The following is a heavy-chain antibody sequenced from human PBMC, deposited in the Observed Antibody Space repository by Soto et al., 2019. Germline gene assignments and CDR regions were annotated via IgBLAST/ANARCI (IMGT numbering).Heavy chain of an antibody. CDR1: GFKFGSYG. D-gene: IGHD2-2*01. CDR2: TSYDGGSP. V-gene: IGHV3-30*18. J-gene: IGHJ4*02. CDR3: AKDLSTLGRNCLVS. Sequence: QVQLVESGGGVVQPGRSLRLSCAGSGFKFGSYGMHWVRQAPGKGLEWVAVTSYDGGSPQYADSVKGRFTISRDNSKNTLYLQMDSLRTDDTAVYYCAKDLSTLGRNCLVSWGQGTLVTVSS.